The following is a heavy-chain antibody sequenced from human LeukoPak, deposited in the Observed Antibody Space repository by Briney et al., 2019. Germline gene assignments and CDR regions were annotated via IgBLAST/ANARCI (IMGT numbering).Heavy chain of an antibody. Sequence: GGSLRLSCAASGSTFSSYEMNWVRQAPGKGLEWVANIKQDGSEKYYVDSVKGRFTISRDNAKNSLYLQMNSLRAEDTAVYYCAKGGRGAGYWGQGTLVTVSS. CDR1: GSTFSSYE. V-gene: IGHV3-7*01. CDR3: AKGGRGAGY. J-gene: IGHJ4*02. CDR2: IKQDGSEK. D-gene: IGHD6-19*01.